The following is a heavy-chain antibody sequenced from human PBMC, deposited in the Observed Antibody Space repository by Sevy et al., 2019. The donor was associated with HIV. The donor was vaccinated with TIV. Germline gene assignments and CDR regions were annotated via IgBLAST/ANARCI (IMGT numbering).Heavy chain of an antibody. V-gene: IGHV4-61*02. J-gene: IGHJ4*02. D-gene: IGHD2-2*01. CDR1: GGSISSGNYY. CDR3: ARESGDCSSTSCYEGVFDY. CDR2: IYTSGST. Sequence: SETLSLTYTVSGGSISSGNYYWSWIRQPAGKGLEWIGRIYTSGSTNYNPSLKSRVTISVDTSKNQSSLKLSSVTAAETAVYYCARESGDCSSTSCYEGVFDYWGQGTLVTVSS.